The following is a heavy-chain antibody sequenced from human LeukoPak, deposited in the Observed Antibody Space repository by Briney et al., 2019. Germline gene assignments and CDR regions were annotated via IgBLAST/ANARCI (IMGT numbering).Heavy chain of an antibody. Sequence: PSETLSLTCTVSGGSISSGGYYWGWIRQHPGKGLEWIGYIYYSGSTYYNPSLKSRVTISVDTSKNQFSLKLSSVTAADTAVYYCASFLMVRGVIIMDYWGQGTLVTVSS. CDR2: IYYSGST. CDR3: ASFLMVRGVIIMDY. J-gene: IGHJ4*02. V-gene: IGHV4-31*03. D-gene: IGHD3-10*01. CDR1: GGSISSGGYY.